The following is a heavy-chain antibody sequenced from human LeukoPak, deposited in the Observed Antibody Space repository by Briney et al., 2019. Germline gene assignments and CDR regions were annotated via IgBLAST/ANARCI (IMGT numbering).Heavy chain of an antibody. CDR1: GFTFGDYA. CDR3: TAQGRYEGYYYYYMDV. D-gene: IGHD3-9*01. J-gene: IGHJ6*03. V-gene: IGHV3-49*03. Sequence: GGSLRLSCAASGFTFGDYAMSWFRQAPGKGLEWVGFIRSKAYGGTTEYAASVKGRFTISRDDSKSIAYLQMNSLKTEDTAVYYCTAQGRYEGYYYYYMDVWGKGTTVTVSS. CDR2: IRSKAYGGTT.